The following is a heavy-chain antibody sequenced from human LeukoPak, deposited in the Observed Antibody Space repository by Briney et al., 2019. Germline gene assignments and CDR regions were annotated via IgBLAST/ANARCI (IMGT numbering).Heavy chain of an antibody. CDR1: GGSISSGTHY. CDR2: IYYTGIT. J-gene: IGHJ4*02. Sequence: SETLSLTCTVSGGSISSGTHYYNWIRQHPGKSLEWIGYIYYTGITSYNPSLKSRVTMSVDTSMNQVSLKVTSLTAADTAVYYCAASSGVTLGRFWGQGALVTVSS. D-gene: IGHD3-16*01. V-gene: IGHV4-31*03. CDR3: AASSGVTLGRF.